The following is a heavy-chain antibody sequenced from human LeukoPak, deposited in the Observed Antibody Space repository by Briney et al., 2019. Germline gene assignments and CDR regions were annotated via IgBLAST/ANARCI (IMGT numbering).Heavy chain of an antibody. V-gene: IGHV1-69*06. Sequence: GASVKVSCKASGDTFSSYAISWVRQAPGQGLEWMGGIIPIFGTANYAQKFQGRVTITADKSTSTAYMELSSLRSEDTAVYYCARGNPHYDFWSGYYTGYYYYYMDVWGKGTTVTVSS. D-gene: IGHD3-3*01. CDR3: ARGNPHYDFWSGYYTGYYYYYMDV. CDR2: IIPIFGTA. J-gene: IGHJ6*03. CDR1: GDTFSSYA.